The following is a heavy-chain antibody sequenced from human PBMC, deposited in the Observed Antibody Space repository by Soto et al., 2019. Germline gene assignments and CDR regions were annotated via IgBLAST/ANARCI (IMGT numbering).Heavy chain of an antibody. D-gene: IGHD3-3*01. Sequence: GGSLRLSCAASGFTFSSYWRHWVRQAPGKGLVWVSRINSDGSSTSYADSVKGRFTISRDNAKNTLYLQMNSLRAEDTAVYYCARDLYYDFWSGYGNWFDPWGQATLVTVSS. V-gene: IGHV3-74*01. J-gene: IGHJ5*02. CDR1: GFTFSSYW. CDR2: INSDGSST. CDR3: ARDLYYDFWSGYGNWFDP.